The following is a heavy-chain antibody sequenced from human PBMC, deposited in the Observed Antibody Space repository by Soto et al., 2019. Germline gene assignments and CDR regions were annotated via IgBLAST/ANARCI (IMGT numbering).Heavy chain of an antibody. V-gene: IGHV1-69*01. Sequence: QVQLVQSGAEVKKPGSSVKVSCKASGGTFSSYAISWVRQAPGQGLEWMGGIIPIFGTANYAQKFQGRVTITADESTSTGYMALSSLRSEDKAVDYCARVQRTLYSSSYYFYGMDVWGPRTTVTVSS. CDR2: IIPIFGTA. D-gene: IGHD6-6*01. CDR1: GGTFSSYA. J-gene: IGHJ6*01. CDR3: ARVQRTLYSSSYYFYGMDV.